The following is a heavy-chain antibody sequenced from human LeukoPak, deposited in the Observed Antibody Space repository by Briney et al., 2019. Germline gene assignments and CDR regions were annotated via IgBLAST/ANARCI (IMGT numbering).Heavy chain of an antibody. J-gene: IGHJ6*02. D-gene: IGHD6-13*01. CDR3: ARSRLQQLVIPYYYYGMDV. V-gene: IGHV7-4-1*02. CDR1: GYTFTSYA. Sequence: WASVKVSCKASGYTFTSYAMNWVRQAPGQGLEWMGWINTNTGNPTYAQGFTGRFVFSLDTSVSTAYLQISSLKAEDTAVYYCARSRLQQLVIPYYYYGMDVWGQGTTVTVSS. CDR2: INTNTGNP.